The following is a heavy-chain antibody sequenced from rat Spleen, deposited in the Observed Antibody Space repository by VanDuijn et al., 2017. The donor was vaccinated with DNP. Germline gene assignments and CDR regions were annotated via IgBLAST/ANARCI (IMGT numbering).Heavy chain of an antibody. V-gene: IGHV5-7*01. J-gene: IGHJ3*01. D-gene: IGHD1-11*01. Sequence: EVQLVETGGGLVQPGRSLKLSCAASGFTFSDYNMAWVRQAPKKGLEWVATISHDGSSTDYRDSVKGRFTIFRDNAKSTLYLQMDSLRSEETATYYCATLTTEGIDLAYWGQGTLVTVSS. CDR3: ATLTTEGIDLAY. CDR2: ISHDGSST. CDR1: GFTFSDYN.